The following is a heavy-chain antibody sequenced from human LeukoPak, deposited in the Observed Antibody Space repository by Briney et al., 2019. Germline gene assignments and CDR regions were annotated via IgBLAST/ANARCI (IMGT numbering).Heavy chain of an antibody. CDR2: ANHDGDEN. Sequence: GGPLRSSGAASGFTFSSSLLTCRRPAPGKRREGVASANHDGDENNYVDSVQGQFTIPRDNAKNSLYLQMNSRGSEDTAVYYCASGRVNAVYWGQGTLVTVPS. CDR3: ASGRVNAVY. D-gene: IGHD1-14*01. V-gene: IGHV3-7*03. J-gene: IGHJ4*02. CDR1: GFTFSSSL.